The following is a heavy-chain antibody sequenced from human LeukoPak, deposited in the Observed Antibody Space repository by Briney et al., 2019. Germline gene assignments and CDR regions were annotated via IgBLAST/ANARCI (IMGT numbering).Heavy chain of an antibody. V-gene: IGHV3-48*01. CDR1: GFTFSSYS. J-gene: IGHJ3*02. Sequence: PGGSLRLSCAASGFTFSSYSMNWVRQAPGKGLEWVSYISSSSSTIYYADSVKGRFTISRDNAKNSLYLQMNSLRAEDTAVYYCASNKYDFWSGYYGRAFDIWGQGTMVTVSS. CDR2: ISSSSSTI. CDR3: ASNKYDFWSGYYGRAFDI. D-gene: IGHD3-3*01.